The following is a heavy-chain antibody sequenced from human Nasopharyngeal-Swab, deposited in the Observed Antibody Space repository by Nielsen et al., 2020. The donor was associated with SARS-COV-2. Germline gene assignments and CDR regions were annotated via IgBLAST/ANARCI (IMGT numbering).Heavy chain of an antibody. Sequence: GESLKISCAASGFTFSSYAMSWVRQAPGKGLEWVSAITGRGGSTYYADSVKGRFTISRDNSKNTLNLQVDSLRAEDTAVYYCARGTRVIPGVDYWGQGTLVTVSS. CDR3: ARGTRVIPGVDY. CDR1: GFTFSSYA. J-gene: IGHJ4*02. CDR2: ITGRGGST. V-gene: IGHV3-23*01. D-gene: IGHD2-8*02.